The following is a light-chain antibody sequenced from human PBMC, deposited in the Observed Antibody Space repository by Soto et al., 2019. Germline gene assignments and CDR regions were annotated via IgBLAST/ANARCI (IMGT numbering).Light chain of an antibody. CDR2: DVS. CDR1: SSDVGGYNY. J-gene: IGLJ1*01. CDR3: SSYTSSSTYV. V-gene: IGLV2-14*01. Sequence: QSVLTQHASVSGSPGQSIAISCTGTSSDVGGYNYVSWYQQHPGKAPKLMVYDVSNRPSGVSNRFSGSKSGNTASLTISGLQAEDDADYYCSSYTSSSTYVFGTGTKVTV.